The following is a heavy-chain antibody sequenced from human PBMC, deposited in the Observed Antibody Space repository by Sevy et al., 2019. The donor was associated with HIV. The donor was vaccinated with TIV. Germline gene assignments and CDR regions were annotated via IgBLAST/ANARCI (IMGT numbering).Heavy chain of an antibody. J-gene: IGHJ4*02. CDR2: ISYDGSNK. CDR1: GFTFSSYA. CDR3: AREHHYSHSTIFGVVISGYFDY. Sequence: GGPLRLSCAASGFTFSSYAMHWVRQAPGKGLEWVAVISYDGSNKYYADSVKGRFTISRDNSKNTLYLQMNSLRAEDTAVYYCAREHHYSHSTIFGVVISGYFDYWGQGTLVTVSS. V-gene: IGHV3-30-3*01. D-gene: IGHD3-3*01.